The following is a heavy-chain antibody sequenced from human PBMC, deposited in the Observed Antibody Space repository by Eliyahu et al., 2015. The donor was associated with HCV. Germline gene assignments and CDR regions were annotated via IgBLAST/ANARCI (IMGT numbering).Heavy chain of an antibody. Sequence: VQLVESGGGLVQPGGSLRXSCAASGFTFRNYWMHWVRQVPGSGLVWVSRIASDGSSATYADSVKGRFTISRDNGKNTLHLQMNSLRAEDMAVYYCARELAAAGTWGIDYWGQGALVTVSS. CDR1: GFTFRNYW. V-gene: IGHV3-74*01. D-gene: IGHD6-13*01. CDR2: IASDGSSA. CDR3: ARELAAAGTWGIDY. J-gene: IGHJ4*02.